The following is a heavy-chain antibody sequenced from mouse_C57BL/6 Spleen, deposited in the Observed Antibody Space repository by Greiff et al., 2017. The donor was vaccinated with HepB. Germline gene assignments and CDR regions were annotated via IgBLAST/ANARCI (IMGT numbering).Heavy chain of an antibody. V-gene: IGHV1-81*01. CDR2: IYPRSGNT. CDR3: AREDGNYGGAMDY. J-gene: IGHJ4*01. Sequence: QVQLQQSGAELARPGASVKLSCKASGYTFTSYGISWVKQRTGQGLEWIGEIYPRSGNTYSNEKFKGKATLTADKSSSTAYMELRSLTSEASAVYFCAREDGNYGGAMDYWGQGTSVTVSS. D-gene: IGHD2-1*01. CDR1: GYTFTSYG.